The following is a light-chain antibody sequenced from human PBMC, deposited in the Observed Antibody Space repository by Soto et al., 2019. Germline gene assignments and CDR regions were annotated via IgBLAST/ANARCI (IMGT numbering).Light chain of an antibody. V-gene: IGKV1-39*01. CDR1: HSISIY. CDR3: QQGYSTPWT. CDR2: AAS. Sequence: IQMTRSPSSLSASLGDMVTMTFRAIHSISIYLNWYQQKPGKSPKLLIYAASSLQSGVPSRFSGSGSGTDFTLTISRVQAEDVATYYCQQGYSTPWTFGQGTKVDIK. J-gene: IGKJ1*01.